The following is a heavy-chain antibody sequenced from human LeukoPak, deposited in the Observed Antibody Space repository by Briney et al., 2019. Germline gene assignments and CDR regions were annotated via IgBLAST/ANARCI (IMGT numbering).Heavy chain of an antibody. Sequence: GGSLRLSCAASGFTFSSYWMSWVRQAPGKGLEWVANIKQDGSEKYYVNSVKGRFTISRDNAKNSLNLQMNSLRAEDTAVYYCAKIAFDSSGYYYFDYWGQGTLVTVSS. CDR2: IKQDGSEK. CDR3: AKIAFDSSGYYYFDY. CDR1: GFTFSSYW. V-gene: IGHV3-7*01. J-gene: IGHJ4*02. D-gene: IGHD3-22*01.